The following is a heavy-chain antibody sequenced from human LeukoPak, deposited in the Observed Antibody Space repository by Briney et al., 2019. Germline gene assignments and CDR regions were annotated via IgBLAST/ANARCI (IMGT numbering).Heavy chain of an antibody. V-gene: IGHV3-30*01. Sequence: GGSLRLSCAASGFTISSYAMHWVRQAPGKGLEWVAVISYDGSNKYYADSVKGRFTISRDNSKNTLYLQMNSLRAEDTAVYYCARDGYSSSWSLYYYYYYMDVWGKGTTVTVSS. J-gene: IGHJ6*03. CDR3: ARDGYSSSWSLYYYYYYMDV. CDR2: ISYDGSNK. CDR1: GFTISSYA. D-gene: IGHD6-13*01.